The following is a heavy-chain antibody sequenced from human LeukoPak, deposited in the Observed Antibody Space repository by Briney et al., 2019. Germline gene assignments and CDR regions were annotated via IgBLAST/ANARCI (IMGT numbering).Heavy chain of an antibody. D-gene: IGHD3-3*01. Sequence: PGGSLRLSCAASGFTFSNYAMHWVRQAPGKGLEWVAVISYDGSNEYYADSVKGRFTISRDNSKSTLYLQMNSLRVEDTAVYYCAGGGSRYIHVWTFDYWGQGTLATVSS. CDR1: GFTFSNYA. V-gene: IGHV3-30*04. CDR3: AGGGSRYIHVWTFDY. CDR2: ISYDGSNE. J-gene: IGHJ4*02.